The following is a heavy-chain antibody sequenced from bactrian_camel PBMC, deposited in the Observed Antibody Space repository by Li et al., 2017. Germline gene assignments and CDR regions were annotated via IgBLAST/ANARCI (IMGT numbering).Heavy chain of an antibody. CDR3: ERDSDPEYMDYPIAGLSCPDQQFGY. V-gene: IGHV3S56*01. CDR2: ISHDGRT. CDR1: GFNIGDSD. J-gene: IGHJ6*01. D-gene: IGHD4*01. Sequence: HVQLVESGGGSVQAGGSLRLSCATYGFNIGDSDMGWYRQAPGHDCETVSTISHDGRTTYADSVTGRFTISQDNSKNEVYLQMNSLKAEDTAVYYCERDSDPEYMDYPIAGLSCPDQQFGYWGRGTQVTVS.